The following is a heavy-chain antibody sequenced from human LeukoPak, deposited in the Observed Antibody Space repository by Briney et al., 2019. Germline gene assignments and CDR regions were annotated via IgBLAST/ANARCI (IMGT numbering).Heavy chain of an antibody. CDR2: ISGSGTTT. CDR3: AKPLSAAFGTDFHY. V-gene: IGHV3-23*01. J-gene: IGHJ4*02. Sequence: PGGSLRLSCAASGFTFSSYAMSWVRQAPGKGLDWVSAISGSGTTTYYADSVKGRFTISRDISKNTLYLQMNSLRAEDTAVYYCAKPLSAAFGTDFHYWGQGTLVTVSS. D-gene: IGHD6-13*01. CDR1: GFTFSSYA.